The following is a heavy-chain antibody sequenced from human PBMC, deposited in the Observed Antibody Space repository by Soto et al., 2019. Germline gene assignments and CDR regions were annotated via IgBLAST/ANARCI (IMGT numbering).Heavy chain of an antibody. D-gene: IGHD4-17*01. Sequence: RLSCAASGFTFSSYAMSWVRQAPGKGLEWVSAISGSGGSTYYADSVKGRFTISRDNSKNTLYLQMNSLRAEDTAVYYCARDRTVKTGWYFDLWGRGTLVTVSS. CDR1: GFTFSSYA. V-gene: IGHV3-23*01. CDR2: ISGSGGST. CDR3: ARDRTVKTGWYFDL. J-gene: IGHJ2*01.